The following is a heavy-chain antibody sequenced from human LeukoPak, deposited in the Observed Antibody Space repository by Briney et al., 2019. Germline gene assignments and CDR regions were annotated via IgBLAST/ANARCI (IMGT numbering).Heavy chain of an antibody. CDR3: ARDRGYYDSRAYFDY. CDR2: IWYDGSNK. D-gene: IGHD3-22*01. CDR1: GFTFSSYG. Sequence: GGSLRLSCAASGFTFSSYGMHWVRQAPGKGLEGVAVIWYDGSNKYYADSVKGRFTISTDNSKTTLYLQMNSLRAEDTAVYYCARDRGYYDSRAYFDYWGQGTLVTVSS. J-gene: IGHJ4*02. V-gene: IGHV3-33*01.